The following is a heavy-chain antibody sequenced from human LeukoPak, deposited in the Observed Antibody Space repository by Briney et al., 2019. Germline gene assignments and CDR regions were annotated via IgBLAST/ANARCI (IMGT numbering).Heavy chain of an antibody. D-gene: IGHD6-13*01. CDR1: GGSISSGSYY. CDR3: ARAPIAAAFGY. Sequence: SQTLSLTXTVSGGSISSGSYYWSWIRQPAGKGLEWIGRIYTSGSTNYNPSLKSRVTISVDTSKNQFSLKLSSVTAADTAVCYCARAPIAAAFGYWGQGTLVTVSS. J-gene: IGHJ4*02. V-gene: IGHV4-61*02. CDR2: IYTSGST.